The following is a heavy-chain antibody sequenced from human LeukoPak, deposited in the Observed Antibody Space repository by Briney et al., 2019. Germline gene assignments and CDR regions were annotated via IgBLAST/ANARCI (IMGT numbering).Heavy chain of an antibody. Sequence: GGSLRLSCAAAGFTFSSYGMQWVRQAPGKGREWVAVIWYDGSNKYYADSVKGRFTISRDNSKNTLYLQMNSLRAEDTAVYYCASDLGALFDYWGQGTLVTVSS. V-gene: IGHV3-33*01. D-gene: IGHD3-16*01. CDR2: IWYDGSNK. CDR3: ASDLGALFDY. CDR1: GFTFSSYG. J-gene: IGHJ4*02.